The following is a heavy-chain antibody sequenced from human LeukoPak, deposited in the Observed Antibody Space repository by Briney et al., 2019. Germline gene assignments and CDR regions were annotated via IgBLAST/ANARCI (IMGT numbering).Heavy chain of an antibody. D-gene: IGHD3-22*01. CDR1: GFTFSSYA. V-gene: IGHV3-30-3*01. J-gene: IGHJ1*01. CDR3: ASGGDTDSRYFKY. CDR2: ISYDGSNE. Sequence: GGSLRLSCAASGFTFSSYAMHWVRQAPGKGLEWVTVISYDGSNEYYADSVKGRITISRDNSKDTLYLQMNSLRAEDTAVYYCASGGDTDSRYFKYWGQGTLVTVSS.